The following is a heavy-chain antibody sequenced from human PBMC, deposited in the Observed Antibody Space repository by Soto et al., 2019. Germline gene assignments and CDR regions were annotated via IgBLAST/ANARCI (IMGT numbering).Heavy chain of an antibody. V-gene: IGHV3-48*04. J-gene: IGHJ4*02. CDR3: ARELAAAGSFDY. Sequence: GGSLRLSCAASGFTFSGYGMHWVRQAPGKGLEWISYISTSGSTIYYADSVKGRFTISRDNAKNSLYLQMNSLRAEDTAVYYCARELAAAGSFDYWGQGTLVTVSS. D-gene: IGHD6-13*01. CDR1: GFTFSGYG. CDR2: ISTSGSTI.